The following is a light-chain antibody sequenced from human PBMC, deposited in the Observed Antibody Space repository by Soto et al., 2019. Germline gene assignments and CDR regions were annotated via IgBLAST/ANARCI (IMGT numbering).Light chain of an antibody. J-gene: IGKJ4*01. Sequence: IQLTQSPSSLSASVGDRVTITCRASQDIAIYLAWYQQKPGEAPKLLIYAASTLYGGVPSRFSGSGSGTVFAPIFTGLRVKVFAPYSCKKLRMSPSIFGGGPRVELK. CDR2: AAS. CDR1: QDIAIY. V-gene: IGKV1-9*01. CDR3: KKLRMSPSI.